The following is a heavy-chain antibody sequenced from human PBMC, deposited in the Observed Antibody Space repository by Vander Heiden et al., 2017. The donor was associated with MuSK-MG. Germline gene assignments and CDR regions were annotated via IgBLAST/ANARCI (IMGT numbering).Heavy chain of an antibody. Sequence: EVQLLESGGGLVQPGGSLRLSCAASGFTFSSNAMSWVRKAPGKGLEWVSALSGNGDNTYYADSVKARFTISRDNSQNTLYLQMNSLRAEDTAVYYCAKAGPDNGWYESFDYWGQGTLVTVS. CDR3: AKAGPDNGWYESFDY. J-gene: IGHJ4*02. D-gene: IGHD6-19*01. CDR1: GFTFSSNA. V-gene: IGHV3-23*01. CDR2: LSGNGDNT.